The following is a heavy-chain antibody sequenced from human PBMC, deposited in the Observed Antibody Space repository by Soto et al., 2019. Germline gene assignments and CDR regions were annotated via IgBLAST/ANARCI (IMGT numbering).Heavy chain of an antibody. D-gene: IGHD5-18*01. V-gene: IGHV1-46*01. CDR3: ARVYPSATRYGYVGNNWFDP. CDR2: INPSGGST. CDR1: GYTFTSYY. Sequence: QVQLVQSGAEVKKPGASVKVSCKASGYTFTSYYMHWVRQAPGQGLEWVGIINPSGGSTSYAQKLQGRVTMPRDTSTSTVYMALSSLRSEDTAVYYCARVYPSATRYGYVGNNWFDPWGQGTLVTVSS. J-gene: IGHJ5*02.